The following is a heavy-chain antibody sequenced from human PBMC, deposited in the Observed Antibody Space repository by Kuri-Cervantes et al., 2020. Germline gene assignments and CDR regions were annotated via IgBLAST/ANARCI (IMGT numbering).Heavy chain of an antibody. V-gene: IGHV3-23*01. CDR2: ISGSGGST. CDR3: ARDQRGVVVAATPIDN. D-gene: IGHD2-15*01. J-gene: IGHJ4*02. Sequence: GESLKISCAASGFTFSSYAMSWVRQAPGKGLEWVSAISGSGGSTYYADSVKGRFTISRDNSKNTLYLQMNSLRAEDTAVYYCARDQRGVVVAATPIDNWGQGTLVTVSS. CDR1: GFTFSSYA.